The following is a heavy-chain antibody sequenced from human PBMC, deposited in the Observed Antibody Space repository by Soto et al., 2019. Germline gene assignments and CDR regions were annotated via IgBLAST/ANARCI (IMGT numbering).Heavy chain of an antibody. CDR1: GFTVSSNY. Sequence: GGSLRLSCAASGFTVSSNYMSWVRQAPGKGLEWVSVMYSGCSTYYADSVKVRITIARANSKNTLYLQMNSLRAEDTALYYCDRGAIAVAGYYYYYMDVWGKGTTVTVSS. V-gene: IGHV3-53*01. CDR2: MYSGCST. J-gene: IGHJ6*03. D-gene: IGHD6-19*01. CDR3: DRGAIAVAGYYYYYMDV.